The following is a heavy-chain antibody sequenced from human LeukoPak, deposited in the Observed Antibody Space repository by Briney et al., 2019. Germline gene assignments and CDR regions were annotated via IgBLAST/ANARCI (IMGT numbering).Heavy chain of an antibody. V-gene: IGHV3-64D*06. Sequence: GGSLRLSCSASGFTFNRYAMHWVRQAPGKGLEYVSAISSNGGSTYYADSVKGRFTISRDNSKNTLYLQMTSLRAEDTAVYYCVKDCSGSDYTYYFDYWGQGTLVTVSS. J-gene: IGHJ4*02. CDR2: ISSNGGST. D-gene: IGHD3-10*01. CDR1: GFTFNRYA. CDR3: VKDCSGSDYTYYFDY.